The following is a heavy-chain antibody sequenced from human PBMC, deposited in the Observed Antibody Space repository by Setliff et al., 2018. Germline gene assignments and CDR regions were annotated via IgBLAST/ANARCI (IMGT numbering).Heavy chain of an antibody. Sequence: SETLSLTCAVYGGSFSGFYWSWIRQPPGKGLEWIGEINHSGSTNYNPSLKSRVTISVDTSKNQFSLKLSSVTAADTAVYYCARRETYYNFWSGYYAYWGQGTLVTVSS. CDR2: INHSGST. J-gene: IGHJ4*02. CDR3: ARRETYYNFWSGYYAY. D-gene: IGHD3-3*01. CDR1: GGSFSGFY. V-gene: IGHV4-34*01.